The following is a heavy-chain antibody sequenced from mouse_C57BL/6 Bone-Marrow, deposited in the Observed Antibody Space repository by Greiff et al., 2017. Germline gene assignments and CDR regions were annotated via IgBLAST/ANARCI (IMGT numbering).Heavy chain of an antibody. V-gene: IGHV3-6*01. CDR3: AREFQYYGSIYYYYAMGY. Sequence: EVKLVESGPGLVTPSQSLSLSCSVSGYSITSGYYWYLIRQLPGNILEWMGYISYDGCNNYNPSLKNRISITRDTSNNPFFLKLDAVTTEDTATYSSAREFQYYGSIYYYYAMGYWGQGTSVTVSS. CDR2: ISYDGCN. D-gene: IGHD1-1*01. J-gene: IGHJ4*01. CDR1: GYSITSGYY.